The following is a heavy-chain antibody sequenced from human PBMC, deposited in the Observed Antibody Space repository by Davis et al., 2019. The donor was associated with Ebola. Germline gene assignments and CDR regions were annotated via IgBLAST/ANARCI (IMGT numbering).Heavy chain of an antibody. Sequence: HTGGSLRLSCAASGFSFSSTWMHWVRQAPGKGLVWVSRIHSDGTSTIYTDSVKGRFTISRDNAKNTLYLQMNSLRAEDTAVYYCARERYYTIDVWGQGTTVTVSS. CDR1: GFSFSSTW. J-gene: IGHJ6*02. V-gene: IGHV3-74*01. D-gene: IGHD3-10*01. CDR2: IHSDGTST. CDR3: ARERYYTIDV.